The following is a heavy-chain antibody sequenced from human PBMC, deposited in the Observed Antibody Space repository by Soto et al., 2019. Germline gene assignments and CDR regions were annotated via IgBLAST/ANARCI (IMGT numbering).Heavy chain of an antibody. V-gene: IGHV3-23*01. Sequence: PGGSLRLSCAASAFTLSSYAMSWVRQAPGKGLEWVSGISGTGGTTYYADSVKGRFTISRDNSKNTLYLQMNSLRAEDTALYYCAKGSYYYDSSGLRLGYWYFDLWGRGNMVNVSS. CDR2: ISGTGGTT. J-gene: IGHJ2*01. D-gene: IGHD3-22*01. CDR1: AFTLSSYA. CDR3: AKGSYYYDSSGLRLGYWYFDL.